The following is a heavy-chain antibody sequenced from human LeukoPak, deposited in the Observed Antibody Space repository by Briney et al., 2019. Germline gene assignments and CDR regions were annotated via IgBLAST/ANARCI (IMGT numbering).Heavy chain of an antibody. CDR3: AEDLAAGKGIDY. J-gene: IGHJ4*02. CDR1: GFTFSRYG. D-gene: IGHD6-13*01. CDR2: ISYDGSNK. Sequence: GGSLRLSCAASGFTFSRYGMHWVRQAPGKGLEWVAVISYDGSNKYYADSVKGRFTISRDNSKNTLYLQMNSLRAEDTAVYYCAEDLAAGKGIDYWGQGTLVTVSS. V-gene: IGHV3-30*18.